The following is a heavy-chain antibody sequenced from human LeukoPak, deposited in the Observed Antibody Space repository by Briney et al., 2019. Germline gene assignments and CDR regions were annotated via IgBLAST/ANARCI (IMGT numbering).Heavy chain of an antibody. J-gene: IGHJ4*02. Sequence: GGSLRLSCAASGFTFSSYWISWVRQAPGKGLEWVANIKQDGSEKYYVDSVKGRFTISRDNAKNSLYLQMNSLRAEDTAVYYCATLPPYYDFWSGPIPYFDYWGQGTLVTVSS. CDR1: GFTFSSYW. D-gene: IGHD3-3*01. CDR3: ATLPPYYDFWSGPIPYFDY. V-gene: IGHV3-7*01. CDR2: IKQDGSEK.